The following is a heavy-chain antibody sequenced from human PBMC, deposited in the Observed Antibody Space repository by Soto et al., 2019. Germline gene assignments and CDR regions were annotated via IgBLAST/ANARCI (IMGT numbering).Heavy chain of an antibody. CDR3: ARGMVRAAHDY. Sequence: GGSLRLSCAASGFTFSSYSMNWVRQAPGKGLEWVSSISSSSSYIYYADSVKGRFTISRDNAENSLYLQRNSLRAEDTAVYYCARGMVRAAHDYWGQGTWSPSPQ. CDR1: GFTFSSYS. CDR2: ISSSSSYI. J-gene: IGHJ4*02. V-gene: IGHV3-21*01. D-gene: IGHD3-10*01.